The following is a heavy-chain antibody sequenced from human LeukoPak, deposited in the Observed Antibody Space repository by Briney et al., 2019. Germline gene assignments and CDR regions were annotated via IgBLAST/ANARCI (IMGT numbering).Heavy chain of an antibody. Sequence: GASVTVSCKASGYIFTSYVLHWVRQAPGQGLEWMGWINTNTGNPTYAQGFTGRFVFSLDTSVSTAYLQISSPKADDTAMYYCARGDYETHGYQTRWGQGTLVTVSS. D-gene: IGHD3-22*01. CDR1: GYIFTSYV. CDR2: INTNTGNP. V-gene: IGHV7-4-1*02. CDR3: ARGDYETHGYQTR. J-gene: IGHJ4*02.